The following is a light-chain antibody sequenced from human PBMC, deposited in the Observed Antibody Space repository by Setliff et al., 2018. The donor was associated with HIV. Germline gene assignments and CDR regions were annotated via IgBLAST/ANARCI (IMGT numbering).Light chain of an antibody. Sequence: DIVMTQSPDSLAVSLGERATINCKSSQSVLYSSNNMNYLTWYQQKPGQPPKLLIYWASTRESGVPDRFSGSGSGTDFTLTISSLQAEDVAVYYCQQYYTTPYTFGQGT. J-gene: IGKJ2*01. CDR2: WAS. CDR1: QSVLYSSNNMNY. V-gene: IGKV4-1*01. CDR3: QQYYTTPYT.